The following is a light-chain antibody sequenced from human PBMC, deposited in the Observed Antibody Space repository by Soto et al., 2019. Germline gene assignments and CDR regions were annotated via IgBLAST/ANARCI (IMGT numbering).Light chain of an antibody. Sequence: DIVMTQSLLSLPVTPGEPASISCRSSQSLLHSNGYNYVDWYLQKPGPSPQLLIYLGSNRASGVPDRFSGSGSGTDFTLKISRVEAEDVGVYYCMQALQTPRTFGGGTKVDTK. V-gene: IGKV2-28*01. CDR3: MQALQTPRT. CDR2: LGS. CDR1: QSLLHSNGYNY. J-gene: IGKJ4*01.